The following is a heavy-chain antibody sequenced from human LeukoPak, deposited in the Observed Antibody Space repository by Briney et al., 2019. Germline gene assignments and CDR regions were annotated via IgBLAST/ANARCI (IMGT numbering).Heavy chain of an antibody. CDR1: GGSFSGYY. CDR3: ARDGVGWDFDY. Sequence: PSETLSLACAVYGGSFSGYYWSWIRQPPGKGLEWIGEINHSGSTNYNPSLKSRVTISVDTSKNQFSLKLSSVTAADTAVYYCARDGVGWDFDYWGQGTLVTVSS. D-gene: IGHD1-26*01. CDR2: INHSGST. J-gene: IGHJ4*02. V-gene: IGHV4-34*01.